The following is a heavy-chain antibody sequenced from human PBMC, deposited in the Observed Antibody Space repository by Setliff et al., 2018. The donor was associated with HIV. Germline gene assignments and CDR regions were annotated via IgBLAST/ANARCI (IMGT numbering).Heavy chain of an antibody. V-gene: IGHV3-7*01. CDR2: IKQDGNEK. Sequence: GGSLRLSCAASGFTFSNYWMSWVRQAPGKGLEWVANIKQDGNEKYYVGSVKGRFTISRDNAKNTLYLQMNSLRAEDTAVYYCAKGSGYYSTDAFDIWGQGTMVTVSS. J-gene: IGHJ3*02. D-gene: IGHD3-22*01. CDR3: AKGSGYYSTDAFDI. CDR1: GFTFSNYW.